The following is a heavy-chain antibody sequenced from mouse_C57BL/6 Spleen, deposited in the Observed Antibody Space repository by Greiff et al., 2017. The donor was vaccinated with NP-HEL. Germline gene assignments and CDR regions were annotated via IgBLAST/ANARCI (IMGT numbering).Heavy chain of an antibody. J-gene: IGHJ4*01. Sequence: EVKLMESGGGLVQPGGSLKLSCAASGFTFSDYGMAWVRQAPRKGPEWVAFISNLAYSIYYADTVTGRFTISRENAKNTLYLEMSSLRSEDTAMYYCARRYDGYSYAMDYWGQGTSVTVSS. V-gene: IGHV5-15*01. D-gene: IGHD2-3*01. CDR2: ISNLAYSI. CDR1: GFTFSDYG. CDR3: ARRYDGYSYAMDY.